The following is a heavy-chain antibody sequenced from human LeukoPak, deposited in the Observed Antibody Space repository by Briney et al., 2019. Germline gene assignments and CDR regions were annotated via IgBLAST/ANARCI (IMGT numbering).Heavy chain of an antibody. CDR2: IYTSGST. J-gene: IGHJ4*02. D-gene: IGHD5-24*01. V-gene: IGHV4-61*02. Sequence: SQTLSLTCTVSGGSISSGSYYWSWIRQPAGKGLEWIGRIYTSGSTNYNPSLKSRVTISVDTSKNQFSLKLSSVTAADTAVYYCARGPHGYLPFAFDYWGQGTLVTVSS. CDR1: GGSISSGSYY. CDR3: ARGPHGYLPFAFDY.